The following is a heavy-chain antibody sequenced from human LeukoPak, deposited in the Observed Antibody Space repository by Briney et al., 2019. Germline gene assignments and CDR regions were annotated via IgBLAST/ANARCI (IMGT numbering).Heavy chain of an antibody. CDR1: GGSISSSSYY. Sequence: SETLSLTCTVSGGSISSSSYYWGWIRQPPGKGLEWIGSIYYSGSTYYNPSLKSRVTISVDTSKNQFSLKLSSVTAADTAVYYCARGYQRYFAGMVNPWGQGTLVTVSS. CDR2: IYYSGST. J-gene: IGHJ5*02. CDR3: ARGYQRYFAGMVNP. V-gene: IGHV4-39*07. D-gene: IGHD3-9*01.